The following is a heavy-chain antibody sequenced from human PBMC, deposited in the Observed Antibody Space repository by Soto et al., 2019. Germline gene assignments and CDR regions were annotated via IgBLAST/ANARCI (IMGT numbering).Heavy chain of an antibody. V-gene: IGHV4-4*02. Sequence: XETLSGPCAVSGGSISSSDWWSWVRQPPGKGLEWIGEIYHSGSTNYNPSLKSRVTISVDKSKNQFSLKLSSVTAADTAVYYCARRAVSGSYEGSFDDWGQGTLVTVSS. D-gene: IGHD1-26*01. CDR3: ARRAVSGSYEGSFDD. CDR2: IYHSGST. CDR1: GGSISSSDW. J-gene: IGHJ4*02.